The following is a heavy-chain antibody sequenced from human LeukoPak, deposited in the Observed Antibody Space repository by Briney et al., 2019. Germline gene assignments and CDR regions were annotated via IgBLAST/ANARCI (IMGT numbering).Heavy chain of an antibody. Sequence: GGSLRLSCAASGFTFSSYSMNWVRQAPGKGLEWVSSIGSSSTYTYYADSVKGRFTISRDNAKNSLYLQMNSLRAEDTAVYYCARDGLDSSGWSVYWGQGTLVTVSS. CDR2: IGSSSTYT. CDR1: GFTFSSYS. CDR3: ARDGLDSSGWSVY. D-gene: IGHD6-19*01. V-gene: IGHV3-21*01. J-gene: IGHJ4*02.